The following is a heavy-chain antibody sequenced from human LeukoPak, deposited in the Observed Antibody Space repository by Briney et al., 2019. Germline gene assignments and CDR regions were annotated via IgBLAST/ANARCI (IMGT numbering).Heavy chain of an antibody. J-gene: IGHJ4*02. CDR3: AKDTDSAIGY. D-gene: IGHD5/OR15-5a*01. Sequence: PGGSLRLSCAASGFTFHNYHMHWVRQAPGKGLEWVSLISWDGGTTYYADSVKGRFTISRDNSKNSLYLEMNSLRTEATPLYYCAKDTDSAIGYWGQGTLVTVSS. CDR2: ISWDGGTT. V-gene: IGHV3-43*01. CDR1: GFTFHNYH.